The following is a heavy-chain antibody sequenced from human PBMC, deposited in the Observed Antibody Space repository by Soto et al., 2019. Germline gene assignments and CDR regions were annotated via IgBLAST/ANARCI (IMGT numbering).Heavy chain of an antibody. Sequence: EGQLLESGGGLVQPGGSLRLSCAASGFTFSNYAMSWVRQAPGKGLEWVSSISGSGGSTYYADSVKGRFTISRDNSKNTLYLQMNSLRAEDTAVYYCAQSSGYCISTSCYYGMDVWGQGTTVTVSS. J-gene: IGHJ6*02. V-gene: IGHV3-23*01. D-gene: IGHD2-2*01. CDR3: AQSSGYCISTSCYYGMDV. CDR2: ISGSGGST. CDR1: GFTFSNYA.